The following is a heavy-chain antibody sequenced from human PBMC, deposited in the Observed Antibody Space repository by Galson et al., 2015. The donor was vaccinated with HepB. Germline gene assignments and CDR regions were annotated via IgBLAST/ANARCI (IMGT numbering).Heavy chain of an antibody. V-gene: IGHV1-18*01. D-gene: IGHD3-22*01. Sequence: SVKVSCKASGYTFTSYGISWVRQAPGQGLEWMGWISAYNGNTNYAQKLQGRVTMTTDTSTSTAYMELRSLRSDDTAVYYCARRGAYYYDSSGYSPEIDYWGQGTLVTVSS. J-gene: IGHJ4*02. CDR2: ISAYNGNT. CDR3: ARRGAYYYDSSGYSPEIDY. CDR1: GYTFTSYG.